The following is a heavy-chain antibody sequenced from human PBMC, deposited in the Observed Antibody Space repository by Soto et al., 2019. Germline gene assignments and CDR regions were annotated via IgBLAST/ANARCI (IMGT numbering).Heavy chain of an antibody. CDR2: IYYSGST. CDR1: GGSISSGGYY. J-gene: IGHJ4*02. Sequence: PSETLSLTCTVSGGSISSGGYYWSWIRQHPGKGLEWIGYIYYSGSTYYNPSLKSRVTISVDPSKNQISLKLTSVTATDTAVYYCARLQNFVNWSFDHWGQGALVTVSS. D-gene: IGHD3-3*01. V-gene: IGHV4-31*03. CDR3: ARLQNFVNWSFDH.